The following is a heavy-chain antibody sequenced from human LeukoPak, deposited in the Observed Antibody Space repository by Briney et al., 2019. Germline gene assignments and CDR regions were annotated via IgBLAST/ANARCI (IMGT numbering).Heavy chain of an antibody. D-gene: IGHD3-22*01. Sequence: PGGSLRLSCAASGFTFSSYGMHWVRQAPGKGLEWVAFIRYDGSNKYYADSVKGRFTISRDNSKNTLYLQMNSLRAEDTAVYYCAKVAMIVVVISAFDYWGQGTLVTVSS. CDR2: IRYDGSNK. V-gene: IGHV3-30*02. J-gene: IGHJ4*02. CDR3: AKVAMIVVVISAFDY. CDR1: GFTFSSYG.